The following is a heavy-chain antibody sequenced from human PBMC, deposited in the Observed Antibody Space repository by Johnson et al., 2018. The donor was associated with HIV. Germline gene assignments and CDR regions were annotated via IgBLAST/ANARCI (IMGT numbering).Heavy chain of an antibody. Sequence: VQLVESGGGVVRPGGSLRLSCAASGFTFDDYGMSWVRQAPGKGLEWVSGINWNGGSTGYADSVKGRFTISRDNAKNSLYLQMNSLRVDDTALYYCARVLIATPPSYSSSWYSSRAFDVWGQGTMVTVSS. CDR2: INWNGGST. J-gene: IGHJ3*01. D-gene: IGHD6-13*01. CDR1: GFTFDDYG. V-gene: IGHV3-20*04. CDR3: ARVLIATPPSYSSSWYSSRAFDV.